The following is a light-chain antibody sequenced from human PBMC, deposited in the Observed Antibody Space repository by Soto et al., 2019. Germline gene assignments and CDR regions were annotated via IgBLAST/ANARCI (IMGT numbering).Light chain of an antibody. CDR2: DAS. J-gene: IGKJ5*01. Sequence: EIVLTHSPATLSLSPGERATLSCRASQSVSSYLAWYQQKPGQAPRLLIYDASTRATGIPARFSGSGSGTEFTLTISSLQSEDFAVYYCQQYHNWPITFGQGTRLE. CDR3: QQYHNWPIT. CDR1: QSVSSY. V-gene: IGKV3-15*01.